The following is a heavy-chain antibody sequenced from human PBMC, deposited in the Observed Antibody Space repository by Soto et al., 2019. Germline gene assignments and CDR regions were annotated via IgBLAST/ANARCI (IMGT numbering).Heavy chain of an antibody. D-gene: IGHD3-3*01. CDR1: GASFSSSSYY. V-gene: IGHV4-39*01. J-gene: IGHJ6*02. CDR2: MYYSGTT. Sequence: ETLSLTCSVSGASFSSSSYYWGWIRQPPEKGLEWIATMYYSGTTYYNPSLKSRVTVSIDTSKDQFSLKLTSVTAADTAMYYCATHPAISATSFYGMDVWGHGTTVTVSS. CDR3: ATHPAISATSFYGMDV.